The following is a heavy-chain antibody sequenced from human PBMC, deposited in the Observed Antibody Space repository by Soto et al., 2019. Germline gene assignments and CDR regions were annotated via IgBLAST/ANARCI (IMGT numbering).Heavy chain of an antibody. J-gene: IGHJ4*02. V-gene: IGHV4-34*01. CDR2: INQSGST. CDR1: GGSISGYY. Sequence: QVHLQQWGAGLLKPSETLSLTCAVYGGSISGYYYSWIRQSPGKGLEWIGKINQSGSTNYNPSLKSRVTVSTDTSKSQFSLKMNSVTAADTSIYYCARARGGSGSYVYWGQGTLVTVSS. D-gene: IGHD1-26*01. CDR3: ARARGGSGSYVY.